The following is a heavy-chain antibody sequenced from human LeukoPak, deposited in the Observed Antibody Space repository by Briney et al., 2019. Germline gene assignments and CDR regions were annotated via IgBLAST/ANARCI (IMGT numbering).Heavy chain of an antibody. V-gene: IGHV4-59*01. CDR3: ARDRSSGWYGAHDY. CDR2: IYYSGST. CDR1: AGSISSYY. D-gene: IGHD6-19*01. Sequence: SETLSLTCTVSAGSISSYYWSWIWQPPGKGLEWIGYIYYSGSTNYNPSLESRVTISVDTSKNQFSLKLSSVTAADTAVYYCARDRSSGWYGAHDYWGQGTLVTVSS. J-gene: IGHJ4*02.